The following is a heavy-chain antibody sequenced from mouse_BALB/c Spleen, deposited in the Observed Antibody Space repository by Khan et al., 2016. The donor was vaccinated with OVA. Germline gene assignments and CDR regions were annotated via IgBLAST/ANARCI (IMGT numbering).Heavy chain of an antibody. V-gene: IGHV1S22*01. D-gene: IGHD2-12*01. CDR3: TRWSYWFAY. CDR1: GYTFTSYW. CDR2: IYPGSGST. Sequence: LQQPGSELVRPGASVKLSCKASGYTFTSYWMHWVKQRPGQGLEWIGDIYPGSGSTNYDEKFKSKATLTVDTSSSTAYMQLSSLTSEDSAVYYCTRWSYWFAYWGQGTLGNVSA. J-gene: IGHJ3*01.